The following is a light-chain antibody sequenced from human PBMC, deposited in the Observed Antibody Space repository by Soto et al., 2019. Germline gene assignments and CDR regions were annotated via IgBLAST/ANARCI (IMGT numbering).Light chain of an antibody. Sequence: EIVLTQSPATLSLSPGERATLSCRASQSVSSYLAWYQQKPGQAPRLLIYDASNRATGIPARFSGSGSGTDFMLTITGLRTENYSLYYCYQYICWPPNGTFGQGTQLEMK. J-gene: IGKJ5*01. CDR2: DAS. V-gene: IGKV3-11*01. CDR1: QSVSSY. CDR3: YQYICWPPNGT.